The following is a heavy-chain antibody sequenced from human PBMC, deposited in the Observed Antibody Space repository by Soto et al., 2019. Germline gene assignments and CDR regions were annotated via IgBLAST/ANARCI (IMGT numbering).Heavy chain of an antibody. J-gene: IGHJ6*03. Sequence: QVQLVESGGGVVQPGRSLRLSCAASGFTFSSYGMHWVRQAPGKGLEWVAIIWYDGSNKYYADSVKGRFTISRDNSENTLYLQMNSLRAEDTAVYYCARVGYCSGGSCYSYYYYYYYMDVWGKGTTVTVSS. CDR2: IWYDGSNK. CDR3: ARVGYCSGGSCYSYYYYYYYMDV. V-gene: IGHV3-33*01. D-gene: IGHD2-15*01. CDR1: GFTFSSYG.